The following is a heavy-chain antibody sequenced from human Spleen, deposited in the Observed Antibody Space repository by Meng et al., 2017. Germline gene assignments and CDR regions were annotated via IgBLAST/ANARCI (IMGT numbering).Heavy chain of an antibody. CDR2: ISPSSGDT. D-gene: IGHD6-19*01. CDR1: EYTFTSYD. V-gene: IGHV1-18*01. CDR3: ARGGALGQMAVADY. J-gene: IGHJ4*02. Sequence: ASVKVSCKASEYTFTSYDINWVRQAPGQGLEWMGRISPSSGDTNYAQKLQGRGTMTTDTSTSTAYMELRSLRSDDTALYYCARGGALGQMAVADYWGQGTLVTVSS.